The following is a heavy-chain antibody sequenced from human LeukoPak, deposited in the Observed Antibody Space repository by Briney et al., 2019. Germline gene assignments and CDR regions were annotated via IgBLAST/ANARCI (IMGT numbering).Heavy chain of an antibody. CDR3: AKDTVKVTTIRRVPHYMDV. Sequence: GGSLRLSCAASGFTFSSYEMNWVRQAPGKWLEWVSYISSSGSTIYYADSVKGRFTISRDNSKNTLYMQMNSLMTKVTCMNYCAKDTVKVTTIRRVPHYMDVWGKGTTVTISS. V-gene: IGHV3-48*03. D-gene: IGHD5-12*01. CDR1: GFTFSSYE. J-gene: IGHJ6*03. CDR2: ISSSGSTI.